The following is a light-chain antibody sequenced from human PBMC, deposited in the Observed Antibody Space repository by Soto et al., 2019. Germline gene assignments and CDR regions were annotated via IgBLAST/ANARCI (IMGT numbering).Light chain of an antibody. CDR2: GNS. V-gene: IGLV1-40*01. CDR1: SSNIGAGYD. Sequence: QSVLTQPPSVSGAPGQRVTISCTGSSSNIGAGYDVHWYQPLPGTAPKLLIYGNSNRPSGVPDRFSGSKSGTSASLAITGLQAEDVADYYCQSYDSSLSGFVVFGGGTKLTVL. J-gene: IGLJ2*01. CDR3: QSYDSSLSGFVV.